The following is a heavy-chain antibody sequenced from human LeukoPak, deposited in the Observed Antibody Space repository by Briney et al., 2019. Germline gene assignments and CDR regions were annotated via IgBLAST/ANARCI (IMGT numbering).Heavy chain of an antibody. CDR1: GFTFSSYG. D-gene: IGHD3-22*01. V-gene: IGHV3-33*01. CDR3: ARDGFTMIVVGWYFDL. CDR2: IWYDGSNK. J-gene: IGHJ2*01. Sequence: GGSLRLSCAASGFTFSSYGMHWVRQAPGKGLEWVAVIWYDGSNKDYADSVKGRFTISRDTSKNTLYLQMNSLRAEDTAVYYCARDGFTMIVVGWYFDLWGRGTLVTVSS.